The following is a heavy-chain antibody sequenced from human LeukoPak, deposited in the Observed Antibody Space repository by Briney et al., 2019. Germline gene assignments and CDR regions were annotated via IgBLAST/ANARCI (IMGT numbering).Heavy chain of an antibody. V-gene: IGHV1-18*01. D-gene: IGHD3-10*01. Sequence: ASVKVSCKASGYTFTSYGISWVRQAPGHGLEWMGWISAYNGNTHYAQKLQGRVTMTTDTSTSTAYMELRSLRSDDTAVYYCARVNLHYGSGSYYLCDYWGQGTLVTVSS. CDR3: ARVNLHYGSGSYYLCDY. CDR2: ISAYNGNT. CDR1: GYTFTSYG. J-gene: IGHJ4*02.